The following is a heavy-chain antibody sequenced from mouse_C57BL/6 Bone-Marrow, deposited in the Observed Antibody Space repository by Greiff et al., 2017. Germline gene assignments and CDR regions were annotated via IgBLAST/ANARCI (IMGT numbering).Heavy chain of an antibody. Sequence: VQLQQSGPSLVRPSQTLSLTCTVTGFSINSYCYWIWIRQFPGNKLEYIGYTFYSGITYYNPSLESRTYITRDTSKNQFSLKLSSVTTEDTATYYCARAGTQYWYFDGWGTGTTVTVSS. CDR2: TFYSGIT. D-gene: IGHD4-1*01. CDR1: GFSINSYCY. CDR3: ARAGTQYWYFDG. J-gene: IGHJ1*03. V-gene: IGHV3-3*01.